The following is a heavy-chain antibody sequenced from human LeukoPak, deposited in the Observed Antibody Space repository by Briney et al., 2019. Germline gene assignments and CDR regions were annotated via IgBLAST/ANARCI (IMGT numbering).Heavy chain of an antibody. J-gene: IGHJ4*02. V-gene: IGHV1-2*02. Sequence: ASVKVSCKASGYTFTGYYMHWVRQAPGQGLEWMGWINPNSGGTNYAQKLQGRVTVTTDTSTSTVYMELRSLRSDDTAVYYCARGSYYYDSSGYLPYFDYWGQGTLVTVSS. CDR3: ARGSYYYDSSGYLPYFDY. D-gene: IGHD3-22*01. CDR1: GYTFTGYY. CDR2: INPNSGGT.